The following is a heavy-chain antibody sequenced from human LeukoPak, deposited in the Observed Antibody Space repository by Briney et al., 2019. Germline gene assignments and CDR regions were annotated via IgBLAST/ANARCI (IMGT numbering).Heavy chain of an antibody. Sequence: GGSLRLSCAASGFTFSSYAMNWVRQAPGKGLEWVSSISGGAGGAAYADSVKGRFTMSRDNSKNTLYLEMNSLRAEDTAVYYCAKDGGYGSGSYYPDYWGQGTLVTVSS. D-gene: IGHD3-10*01. J-gene: IGHJ4*02. CDR2: ISGGAGGA. CDR1: GFTFSSYA. CDR3: AKDGGYGSGSYYPDY. V-gene: IGHV3-23*01.